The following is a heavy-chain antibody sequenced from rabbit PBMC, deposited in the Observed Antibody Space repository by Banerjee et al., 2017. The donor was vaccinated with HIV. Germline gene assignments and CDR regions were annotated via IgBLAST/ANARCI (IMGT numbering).Heavy chain of an antibody. Sequence: QEQLEESGGGLVQPEGSLTLTCTASGFSLSNYWICWVRQAPGKGLEWIACIGAGNTENTRHASWVNGRFTISKTSSTTVTLQMTSLTAADTATYFCARSEYDNGAGYVLWGQGTLVTVS. CDR2: IGAGNTENT. D-gene: IGHD6-1*01. J-gene: IGHJ3*01. CDR3: ARSEYDNGAGYVL. CDR1: GFSLSNYW. V-gene: IGHV1S45*01.